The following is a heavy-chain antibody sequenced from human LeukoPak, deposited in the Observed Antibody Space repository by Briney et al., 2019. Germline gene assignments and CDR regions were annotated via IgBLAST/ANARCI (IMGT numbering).Heavy chain of an antibody. D-gene: IGHD1-1*01. CDR2: ISYDGSNK. Sequence: PGGSLRLSCAASGFTFSSYAMHWVRQAPGKGLEWVAVISYDGSNKYYADSVKGRSTISRDNSKNTLYLQMNSLRAEDTAVYYCARDRYTYSTVPFDYWGQGTLVTVSS. CDR1: GFTFSSYA. CDR3: ARDRYTYSTVPFDY. V-gene: IGHV3-30*04. J-gene: IGHJ4*02.